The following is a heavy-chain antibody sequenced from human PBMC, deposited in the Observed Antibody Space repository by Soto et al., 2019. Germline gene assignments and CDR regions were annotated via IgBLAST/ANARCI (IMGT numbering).Heavy chain of an antibody. J-gene: IGHJ3*02. CDR2: INHSGST. D-gene: IGHD4-17*01. V-gene: IGHV4-34*01. CDR1: GGSFSGYY. CDR3: ARGPPYGDYVIDI. Sequence: QVQLQQWGAGLLKPSETLSLTCAVYGGSFSGYYWGWIRQPPGKGLEWIGEINHSGSTNYNPSLKSRVTISVDTSKNQFSLKLSSVTAADTAVYYCARGPPYGDYVIDIWGQGTMVTVSS.